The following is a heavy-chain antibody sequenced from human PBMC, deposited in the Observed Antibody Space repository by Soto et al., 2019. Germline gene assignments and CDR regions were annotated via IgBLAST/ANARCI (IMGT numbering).Heavy chain of an antibody. Sequence: EVQLLESGGGLVQPGGSLRLSCAASGFTFSNYSMSWVRQAPGKGLEWVSGMNSGGRSYYADSVKGRFTISRDTSKNMLYLQMNSLRADDTAVFYCAKALQYSSSRDYFYYGMDVRGQGTTVTVSS. CDR2: MNSGGRS. V-gene: IGHV3-23*01. CDR1: GFTFSNYS. CDR3: AKALQYSSSRDYFYYGMDV. J-gene: IGHJ6*02. D-gene: IGHD6-6*01.